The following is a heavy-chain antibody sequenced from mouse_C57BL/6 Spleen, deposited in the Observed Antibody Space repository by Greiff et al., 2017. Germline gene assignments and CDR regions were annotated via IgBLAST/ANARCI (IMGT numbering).Heavy chain of an antibody. Sequence: QVQLQQPGAELVKPGASVKLSCKASGYTFTSYWMHWVKQRPGQGLEWIGMIHPNGGSTNYNEKFKGKATLTVDKSSSTAYMQLSSLTSEDSAVXYGARGASKAEFDYWGQGTLVTVSA. J-gene: IGHJ3*01. V-gene: IGHV1-64*01. D-gene: IGHD6-1*01. CDR3: ARGASKAEFDY. CDR1: GYTFTSYW. CDR2: IHPNGGST.